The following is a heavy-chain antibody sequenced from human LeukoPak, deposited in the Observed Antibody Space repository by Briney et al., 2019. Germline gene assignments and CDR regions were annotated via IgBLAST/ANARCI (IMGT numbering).Heavy chain of an antibody. CDR1: GYTFTAYY. CDR3: ARAYGSGSSYHPDY. D-gene: IGHD3-10*01. V-gene: IGHV1-2*02. Sequence: GASVKVSCKASGYTFTAYYMHWVRQASGQGLEWMGWINPNSGGTNSSQKFQDRVTLTRDTSISTAYMELGSLRSDDTAIYYCARAYGSGSSYHPDYWGQGTLVTVSS. J-gene: IGHJ4*02. CDR2: INPNSGGT.